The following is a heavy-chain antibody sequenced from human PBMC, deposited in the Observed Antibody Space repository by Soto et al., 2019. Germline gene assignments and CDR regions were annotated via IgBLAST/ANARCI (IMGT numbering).Heavy chain of an antibody. CDR3: ARDDSTVTNWFDP. V-gene: IGHV6-1*01. CDR1: GDSVSSNSAA. Sequence: SQALSLTCAISGDSVSSNSAARNWIRQSPPRGLEWLGRTYYRSKWYNDYAVSVKSRITINPDTSKNQFSLQLNSVTPEDTAVYYCARDDSTVTNWFDPWGQGTLVTVSS. CDR2: TYYRSKWYN. D-gene: IGHD4-4*01. J-gene: IGHJ5*02.